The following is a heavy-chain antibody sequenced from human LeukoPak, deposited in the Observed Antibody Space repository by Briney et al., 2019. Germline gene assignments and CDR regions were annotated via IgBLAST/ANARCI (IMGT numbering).Heavy chain of an antibody. D-gene: IGHD3/OR15-3a*01. CDR1: GFTFSSHT. V-gene: IGHV3-23*01. CDR3: AKGRGLVSRDDH. J-gene: IGHJ4*02. Sequence: GGSLRLSCAASGFTFSSHTMTWVRQAPGKGLEWVSAISNSGGSTYYADSVKGRFTISRDNYKNTLYLQMNSLKAEDTAVYYCAKGRGLVSRDDHWGQGTLVTVSS. CDR2: ISNSGGST.